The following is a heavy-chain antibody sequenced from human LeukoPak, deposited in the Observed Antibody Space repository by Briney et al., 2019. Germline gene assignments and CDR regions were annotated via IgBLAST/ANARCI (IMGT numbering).Heavy chain of an antibody. CDR2: MNPNSGNT. Sequence: GASVKVSCKASGYTFTSYDINWARQATGQGLEWMGWMNPNSGNTGYAQKFQGRVTMTRDTSISTAYMGLSRLRSDDTAVYYCFSGGSFEWRQLWGQGTLVTVSS. D-gene: IGHD2-15*01. CDR1: GYTFTSYD. CDR3: FSGGSFEWRQL. V-gene: IGHV1-8*02. J-gene: IGHJ4*02.